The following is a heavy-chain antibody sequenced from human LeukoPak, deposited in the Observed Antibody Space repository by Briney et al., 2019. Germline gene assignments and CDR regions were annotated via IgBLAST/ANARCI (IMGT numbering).Heavy chain of an antibody. CDR3: ARGGDIVVVPAARGYY. V-gene: IGHV1-2*02. J-gene: IGHJ4*02. CDR2: INPNSGGT. D-gene: IGHD2-2*01. CDR1: GYTFTGYY. Sequence: ASVKVSCKASGYTFTGYYMHWVRQAPGQGLEWMGWINPNSGGTNYAQKFQGRVTMTRDASISTAYMELSRLRSDDTAVYYCARGGDIVVVPAARGYYWGQGTLVTVSS.